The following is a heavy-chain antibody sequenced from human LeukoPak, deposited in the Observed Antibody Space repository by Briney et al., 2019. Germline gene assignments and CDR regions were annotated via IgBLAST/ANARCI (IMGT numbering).Heavy chain of an antibody. CDR3: ASQTCSGGSCYHFDY. V-gene: IGHV3-21*01. J-gene: IGHJ4*02. CDR1: GFTFSSYS. D-gene: IGHD2-15*01. CDR2: ISSSSSYI. Sequence: GGSLRLSCAASGFTFSSYSMNWVRQAPGKGLEWVSSISSSSSYIYYADSVKGRFTISRDNAKNSLYLQMNSLRAEDTAVYYCASQTCSGGSCYHFDYWGQGTLVTVSS.